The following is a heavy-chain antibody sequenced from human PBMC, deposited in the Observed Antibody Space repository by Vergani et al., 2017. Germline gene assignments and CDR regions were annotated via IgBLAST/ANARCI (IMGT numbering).Heavy chain of an antibody. CDR3: ARQYSSSWYFDY. CDR1: GGSISSYY. CDR2: IYYSGST. Sequence: QVQLQESGPGLVKPSETLSLTCTVSGGSISSYYWSWIRQPPGKGLEWFGYIYYSGSTNYNPSLKSRVTISVDTSKNQFSLKLSSVTAADTAVYYCARQYSSSWYFDYWGQGTLVTVSS. J-gene: IGHJ4*02. V-gene: IGHV4-59*01. D-gene: IGHD6-13*01.